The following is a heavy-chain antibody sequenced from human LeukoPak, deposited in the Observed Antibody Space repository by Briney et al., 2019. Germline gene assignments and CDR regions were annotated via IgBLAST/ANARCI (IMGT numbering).Heavy chain of an antibody. Sequence: GGSLRLSCAASAFTFSSYSMNWVRQAPGKGLEWVSSISSSSSYIYYADSVKGRFTISRDNAKNSLYLQMNSLRAEDTAVYYCASLTTADAFDIWGQGTMVTVSS. CDR3: ASLTTADAFDI. CDR2: ISSSSSYI. CDR1: AFTFSSYS. D-gene: IGHD3-22*01. V-gene: IGHV3-21*01. J-gene: IGHJ3*02.